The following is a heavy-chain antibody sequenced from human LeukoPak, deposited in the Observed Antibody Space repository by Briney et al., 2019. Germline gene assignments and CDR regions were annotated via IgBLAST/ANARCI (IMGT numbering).Heavy chain of an antibody. CDR1: GIHFRSYS. D-gene: IGHD3-22*01. CDR2: ISYDGSNK. Sequence: GALEPSFAASGIHFRSYSMHRGRPGPGQGLEWGAVISYDGSNKYYADSVKGRFTISRDNSKNTLYLQMNSPRAEDTAVYYCARAYYYDSSDYYLWDYWGQGTLVTVSS. J-gene: IGHJ4*02. CDR3: ARAYYYDSSDYYLWDY. V-gene: IGHV3-30*04.